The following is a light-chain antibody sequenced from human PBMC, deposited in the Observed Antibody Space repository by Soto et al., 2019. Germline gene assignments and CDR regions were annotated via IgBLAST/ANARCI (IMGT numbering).Light chain of an antibody. J-gene: IGKJ1*01. Sequence: ETVMTQSPVTPSVSPGDTATLSCRASQRVSSHLAWYQQKPGRAPRLLIYAASTRATGIPVRFSGSGSGTDFTLTISSLQFEDFAVYYCQQYNNWPRTFGQGTKVDIK. CDR1: QRVSSH. CDR2: AAS. CDR3: QQYNNWPRT. V-gene: IGKV3-15*01.